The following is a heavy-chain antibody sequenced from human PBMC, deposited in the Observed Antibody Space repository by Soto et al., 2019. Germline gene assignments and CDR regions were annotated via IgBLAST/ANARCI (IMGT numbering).Heavy chain of an antibody. V-gene: IGHV1-3*01. CDR1: GNTVPNYA. J-gene: IGHJ4*02. D-gene: IGHD3-16*01. Sequence: GASVKVSCKACGNTVPNYAIHWVRQAPGQRLEWMGWINAGNGNTKYSQKFQGRVTITRDTSASTAYMELSSLRSEDTAVYYCARAVGGPTSNLDYWGQGTLVTVSS. CDR3: ARAVGGPTSNLDY. CDR2: INAGNGNT.